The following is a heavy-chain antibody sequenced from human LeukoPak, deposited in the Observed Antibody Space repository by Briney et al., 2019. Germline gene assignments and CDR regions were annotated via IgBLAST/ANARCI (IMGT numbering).Heavy chain of an antibody. CDR2: ISSGSTPSTI. D-gene: IGHD3-16*01. CDR3: ARSIRITWYGFDY. Sequence: GGSLRLSCAASGLTFSDSYMSWIRQAPGMGLEWVSYISSGSTPSTISYADSVKGRFTISRDNAKNSLYLQMNSLRDEDTAVYYCARSIRITWYGFDYWGQGTLVTVSS. J-gene: IGHJ4*02. CDR1: GLTFSDSY. V-gene: IGHV3-11*04.